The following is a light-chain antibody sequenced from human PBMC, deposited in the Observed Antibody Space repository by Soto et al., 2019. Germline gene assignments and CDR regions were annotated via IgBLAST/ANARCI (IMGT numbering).Light chain of an antibody. CDR1: SSDVGGYNY. V-gene: IGLV2-14*01. Sequence: QSVLTQPASVSGSPGQSITISCTGTSSDVGGYNYVSWYQQHPGKAPKLLIYDVSNRPSGVSNRFSGPKSGNTASLTISGLQAEDEADYYCNSYASSRSYVFGTGTKLTVL. CDR2: DVS. CDR3: NSYASSRSYV. J-gene: IGLJ1*01.